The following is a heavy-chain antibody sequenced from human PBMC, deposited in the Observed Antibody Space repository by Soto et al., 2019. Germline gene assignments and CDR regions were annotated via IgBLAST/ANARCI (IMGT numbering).Heavy chain of an antibody. Sequence: PSETLSLTCTVSGGSMSSYYWTWIRQPAGKGLEWIGRVYSSGGTHYNPSLKSRVTISLDTSKNQFSLRLLSVTDANTAGYYCARGQRFSDWFDPWGQGTLVTVSS. CDR1: GGSMSSYY. CDR3: ARGQRFSDWFDP. D-gene: IGHD3-3*01. V-gene: IGHV4-4*07. CDR2: VYSSGGT. J-gene: IGHJ5*02.